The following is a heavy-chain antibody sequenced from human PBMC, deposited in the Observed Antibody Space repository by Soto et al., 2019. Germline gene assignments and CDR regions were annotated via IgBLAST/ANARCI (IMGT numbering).Heavy chain of an antibody. CDR3: ARDVSSDTTGFRGYDL. CDR2: FIPIFVSA. Sequence: VKVSCKASGGTVSSYAITWVRQAPGKGLEWMGVFIPIFVSAHYAPKFQGRITITADESTSTAYMELSGLTSEDTAIYYCARDVSSDTTGFRGYDLWGQGTQVTVSS. V-gene: IGHV1-69*13. J-gene: IGHJ4*02. D-gene: IGHD3-10*01. CDR1: GGTVSSYA.